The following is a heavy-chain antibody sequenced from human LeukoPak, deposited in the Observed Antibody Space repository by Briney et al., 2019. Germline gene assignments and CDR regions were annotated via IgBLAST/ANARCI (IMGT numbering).Heavy chain of an antibody. CDR1: GFTVSSNYG. D-gene: IGHD3-9*01. Sequence: GGSLRLSCAASGFTVSSNYGMSWVRQAPGKGLEWVSYISSDGSTIYYADSLKGRFTISRDNAENSLYLQLNSLRAEDTAVYYCARVLRYFDWRYHLGGYFDYWGQGTLVTVSS. CDR2: ISSDGSTI. CDR3: ARVLRYFDWRYHLGGYFDY. V-gene: IGHV3-48*04. J-gene: IGHJ4*02.